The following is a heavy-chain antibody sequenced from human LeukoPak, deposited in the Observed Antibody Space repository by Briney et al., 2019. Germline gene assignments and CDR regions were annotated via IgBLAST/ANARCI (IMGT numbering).Heavy chain of an antibody. CDR3: APDCSGGSCPFDY. CDR1: GFTFDDYA. V-gene: IGHV3-9*01. J-gene: IGHJ4*02. Sequence: PGRSLRLSCAASGFTFDDYAMHWVRQAPGKGLEWVSGISWNSGSIGYADSVKGRFTISRDNAKNSLYLQMNSLRAEDTALYYCAPDCSGGSCPFDYWGQGTLVTVSS. D-gene: IGHD2-15*01. CDR2: ISWNSGSI.